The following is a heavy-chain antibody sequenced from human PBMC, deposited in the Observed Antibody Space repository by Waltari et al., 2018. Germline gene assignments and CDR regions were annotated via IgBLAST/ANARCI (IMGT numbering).Heavy chain of an antibody. J-gene: IGHJ3*02. Sequence: QVQLVESGGGVVQPGRSLRLSCAASGFTFSSDAMPWVRQAPGKGLEWVAVISYDGSNKYYADSVKGRFTISRDNSKNTLYLQMNSLRAEDTAVYYCAGWELLISAFDIWGQGTMVTVSS. D-gene: IGHD1-26*01. CDR2: ISYDGSNK. CDR3: AGWELLISAFDI. CDR1: GFTFSSDA. V-gene: IGHV3-30-3*01.